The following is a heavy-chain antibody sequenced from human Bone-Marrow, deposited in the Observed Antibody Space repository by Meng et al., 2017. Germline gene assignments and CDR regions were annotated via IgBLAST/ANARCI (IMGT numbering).Heavy chain of an antibody. V-gene: IGHV4-39*07. CDR1: GGSISSSSYY. D-gene: IGHD6-13*01. Sequence: SETLSLTCTVSGGSISSSSYYWGWIRQPPGKGLEWIGSIYYSRSTYYNPSLKSRVTISVDTSKNQFSLKLSSVTAADTAVYYCARGTTRSYSSSWYVLALHQGKNKKNAFDIWGQGTMVTVSS. CDR3: ARGTTRSYSSSWYVLALHQGKNKKNAFDI. J-gene: IGHJ3*02. CDR2: IYYSRST.